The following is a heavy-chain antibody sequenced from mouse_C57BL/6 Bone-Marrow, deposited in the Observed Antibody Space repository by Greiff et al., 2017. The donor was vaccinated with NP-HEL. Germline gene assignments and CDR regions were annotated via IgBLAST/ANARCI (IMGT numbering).Heavy chain of an antibody. CDR1: GYSFTDYN. D-gene: IGHD1-1*01. CDR3: AGLITGVSYYMDY. V-gene: IGHV1-39*01. J-gene: IGHJ2*01. CDR2: INPNYGTT. Sequence: VQLQQSGPELVKPGASVKISCKASGYSFTDYNMNWVKQSNGKSLEWIGVINPNYGTTSYNQKFKGKATLTVDQSSSTAYIQLNSLTSEDSAVYICAGLITGVSYYMDYWGQGTTLTVSS.